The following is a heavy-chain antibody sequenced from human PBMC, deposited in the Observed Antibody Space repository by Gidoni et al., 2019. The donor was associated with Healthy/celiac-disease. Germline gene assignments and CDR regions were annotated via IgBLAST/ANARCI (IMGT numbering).Heavy chain of an antibody. V-gene: IGHV3-33*01. CDR3: ARSSAILDYFDY. CDR1: GFTFSSYG. D-gene: IGHD2-2*02. CDR2: IWYDGSNK. Sequence: QVQLVESGGGVVQPGRSLRLSCAASGFTFSSYGMHWVRQAPGKGLEWVAVIWYDGSNKYYADSVKGRFTISRDNSKNTLYLQMNSLRAEDTAVYYCARSSAILDYFDYWGQGTLVTVSS. J-gene: IGHJ4*02.